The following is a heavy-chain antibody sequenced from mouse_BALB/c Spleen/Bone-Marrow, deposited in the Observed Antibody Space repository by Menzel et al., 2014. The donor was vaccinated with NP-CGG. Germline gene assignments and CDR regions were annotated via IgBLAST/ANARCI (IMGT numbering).Heavy chain of an antibody. D-gene: IGHD1-1*01. CDR1: GYIFTNYW. V-gene: IGHV1S81*02. CDR3: ARRGDYYGAMDY. CDR2: INPTNGRS. J-gene: IGHJ4*01. Sequence: VQLQQSEAELVKPGASVKLSCKASGYIFTNYWMHWVKQRPGQGLSWIGEINPTNGRSNYNEKFKSKATLTVDKSSSTAYMQLSSLTSEDSAVYYCARRGDYYGAMDYWGQGTSVTVSS.